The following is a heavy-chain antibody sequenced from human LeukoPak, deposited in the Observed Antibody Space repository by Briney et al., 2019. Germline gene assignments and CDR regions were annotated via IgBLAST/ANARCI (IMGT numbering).Heavy chain of an antibody. V-gene: IGHV4-59*01. CDR3: ARGRGLDY. J-gene: IGHJ4*02. CDR2: IHSSGST. CDR1: GSSISSDY. Sequence: SETLSLTCTVSGSSISSDYWSWVRQPPEKGLEWIGYIHSSGSTNYNPSLKSRVAISVDTSKNEFSLKLSSVNAADTAVYYCARGRGLDYWGQGTLVTVSS.